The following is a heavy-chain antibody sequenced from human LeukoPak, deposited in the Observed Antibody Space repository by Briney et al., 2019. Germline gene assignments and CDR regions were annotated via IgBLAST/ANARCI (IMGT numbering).Heavy chain of an antibody. J-gene: IGHJ4*02. CDR3: ARAGYSTGWPIDY. D-gene: IGHD6-25*01. Sequence: GGSLRLSCAASGFILSDYYMSWIRQAPGKGLEWVSYISTSSGYTNYADSVKGRFTIPRDNAKSSLYLQMHSLRAEDTAVYYCARAGYSTGWPIDYWGQGTLVTVSS. V-gene: IGHV3-11*06. CDR2: ISTSSGYT. CDR1: GFILSDYY.